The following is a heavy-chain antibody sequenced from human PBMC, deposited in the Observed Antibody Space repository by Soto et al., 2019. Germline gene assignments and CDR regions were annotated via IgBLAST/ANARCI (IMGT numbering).Heavy chain of an antibody. V-gene: IGHV3-21*01. D-gene: IGHD3-22*01. J-gene: IGHJ4*02. CDR2: ISSSSSYI. Sequence: GGSLRLSCAASGFTFSSYSMNWVRQAPGKGLEWVSSISSSSSYIYYADSVKGRFTISRDNAKNPLYLQMNSLRAEDTAVYYCARVKGYYDSSGYSYWGQGTLVT. CDR1: GFTFSSYS. CDR3: ARVKGYYDSSGYSY.